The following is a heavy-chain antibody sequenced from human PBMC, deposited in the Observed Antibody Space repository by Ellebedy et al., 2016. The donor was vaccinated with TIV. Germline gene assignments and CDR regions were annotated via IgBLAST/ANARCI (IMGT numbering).Heavy chain of an antibody. Sequence: GESLKISCAASGFTFSSYAMSWVRQAPGKGLEWVSGIIGSGGSTYNVDSVKGRFTISRDNSRNTLFLQMNSLRAEDTAVYYCAKSPKDHYYHGMDVWGQGTTVTVSS. CDR3: AKSPKDHYYHGMDV. CDR2: IIGSGGST. V-gene: IGHV3-23*01. CDR1: GFTFSSYA. J-gene: IGHJ6*02.